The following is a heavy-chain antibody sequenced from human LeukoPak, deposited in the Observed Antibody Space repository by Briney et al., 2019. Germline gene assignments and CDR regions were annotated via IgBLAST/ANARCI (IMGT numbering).Heavy chain of an antibody. J-gene: IGHJ4*02. Sequence: PGRSLRLSCAASGFTFSSYGMHWVRQAPGKGLEWVAAISYDGSNKYYADSVKGRFTISRDNSKNTLYLQMNSLRAEDTAVYYCARDGGAAAGIDYWGQGTLVTVSS. D-gene: IGHD6-13*01. V-gene: IGHV3-30*03. CDR3: ARDGGAAAGIDY. CDR2: ISYDGSNK. CDR1: GFTFSSYG.